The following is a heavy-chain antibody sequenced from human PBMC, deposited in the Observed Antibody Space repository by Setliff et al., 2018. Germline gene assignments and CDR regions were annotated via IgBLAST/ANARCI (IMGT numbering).Heavy chain of an antibody. D-gene: IGHD6-19*01. Sequence: SETLSLTCDVSGFTISSGYYWGWVRQPPGKGLEWIGSFYYYTGKTYYNPSLKGRVGISADVSKNQLSLRLTSVVAADTAVYYCATLTVAGAGTFDLWGQGTLVTVS. CDR1: GFTISSGYY. CDR2: FYYYTGKT. J-gene: IGHJ4*02. V-gene: IGHV4-38-2*01. CDR3: ATLTVAGAGTFDL.